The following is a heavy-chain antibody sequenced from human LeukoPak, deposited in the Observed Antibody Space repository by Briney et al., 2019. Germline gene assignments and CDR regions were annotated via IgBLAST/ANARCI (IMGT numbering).Heavy chain of an antibody. CDR3: ARRGNYGKFYYYYYMDV. CDR1: GGSFSGYY. V-gene: IGHV4-34*01. J-gene: IGHJ6*03. D-gene: IGHD1-7*01. Sequence: PSETLSLTCAVYGGSFSGYYWSWIRQPPGEGLEWIGEINHSGSTNYNPSLKSRVTISVDTSKNQFSLKLSSVTAADTAVYYCARRGNYGKFYYYYYMDVWGKGTTVTVSS. CDR2: INHSGST.